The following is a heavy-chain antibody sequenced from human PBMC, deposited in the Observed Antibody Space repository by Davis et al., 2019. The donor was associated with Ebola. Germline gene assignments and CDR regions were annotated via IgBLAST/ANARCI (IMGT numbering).Heavy chain of an antibody. V-gene: IGHV1-8*02. CDR1: GYTFTSYY. CDR2: MNPNSGNT. Sequence: AASVKVSCKASGYTFTSYYMHWVRQATGQGLEWMGWMNPNSGNTGYAQKFQGRVTMTRNTSISTAYMELSSLRSEDTAVYYCARRWLYWWSGMDVWGQGTTVTVSS. CDR3: ARRWLYWWSGMDV. D-gene: IGHD2-8*02. J-gene: IGHJ6*02.